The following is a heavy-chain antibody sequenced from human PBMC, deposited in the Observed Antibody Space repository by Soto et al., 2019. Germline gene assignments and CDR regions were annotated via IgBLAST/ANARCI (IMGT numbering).Heavy chain of an antibody. D-gene: IGHD2-2*01. CDR1: GFSFSRSW. V-gene: IGHV3-74*01. Sequence: EVQLVESGGGLVQPGGSLRLSCVASGFSFSRSWMHWVRQAPGKGLMWVSRINTDGSNRTYADSVKGRFSISRDNAKNTLYLQLNSLRAEDTAVYYCTSGYAPHWCQGTLVTVSS. J-gene: IGHJ4*02. CDR3: TSGYAPH. CDR2: INTDGSNR.